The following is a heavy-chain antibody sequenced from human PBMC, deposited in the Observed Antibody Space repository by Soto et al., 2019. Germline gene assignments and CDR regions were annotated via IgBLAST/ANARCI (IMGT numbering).Heavy chain of an antibody. CDR2: IYYSGST. J-gene: IGHJ6*02. V-gene: IGHV4-30-4*01. D-gene: IGHD3-10*01. CDR3: ARDPFPRDYGMDV. Sequence: SETLSLTCTVSGGSISSGDYYWSWVRQPPGKGLEWIGYIYYSGSTYYNPSLKSRVTISVDTSKNQFSLKLSSVTAADTAVYYCARDPFPRDYGMDVWGQGTTVTVSS. CDR1: GGSISSGDYY.